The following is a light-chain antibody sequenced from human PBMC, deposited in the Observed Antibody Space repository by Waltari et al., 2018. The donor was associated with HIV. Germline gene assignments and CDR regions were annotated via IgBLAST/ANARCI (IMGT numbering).Light chain of an antibody. V-gene: IGKV3-15*01. CDR2: DAS. CDR3: QQYYDWPPYT. CDR1: QSLSRS. J-gene: IGKJ2*01. Sequence: EIVITQSPATLSVSPGQSATLSCRASQSLSRSLAWYQHKPGQAPRLLIYDASTRATGVPARFSGSGSGTDYTLSISGLQAEDFAVYYCQQYYDWPPYTFGQGTTLEIK.